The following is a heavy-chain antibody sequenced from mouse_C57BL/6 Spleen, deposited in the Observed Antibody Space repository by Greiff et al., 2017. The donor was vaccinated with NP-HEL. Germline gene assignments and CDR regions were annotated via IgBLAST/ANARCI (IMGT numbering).Heavy chain of an antibody. J-gene: IGHJ3*01. V-gene: IGHV2-6*01. CDR3: ASLIYYGSPY. Sequence: VHLVESGPFVVAPSQSLSITCTVSGFSLTSYGVDWVRQAPGKGLEWLGVIWCVGSTTYNAALKTRLSISKDNSNSQVFLKMTSVQTDDTAMYYCASLIYYGSPYWGPGTLVTVSA. CDR1: GFSLTSYG. D-gene: IGHD2-2*01. CDR2: IWCVGST.